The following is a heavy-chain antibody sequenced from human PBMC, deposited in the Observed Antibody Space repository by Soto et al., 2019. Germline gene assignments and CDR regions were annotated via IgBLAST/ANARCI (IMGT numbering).Heavy chain of an antibody. J-gene: IGHJ4*02. CDR1: GFTFSSYD. CDR2: IGTAGDT. V-gene: IGHV3-13*01. Sequence: EVQLVESGGGLVQPGGSLRLSCAASGFTFSSYDMHWVRQATGKGLEWVSAIGTAGDTYYPGSVKGRFTISRENAKNSLYLQMNSLRAGDTAVYYCARVYMPQLHSSGWYVWGFDYWGQGTLVTVSS. CDR3: ARVYMPQLHSSGWYVWGFDY. D-gene: IGHD6-19*01.